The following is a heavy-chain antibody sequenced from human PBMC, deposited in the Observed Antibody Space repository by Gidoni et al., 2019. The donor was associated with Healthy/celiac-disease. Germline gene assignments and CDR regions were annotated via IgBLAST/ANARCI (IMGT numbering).Heavy chain of an antibody. Sequence: EVQLVESGGGLVKPGGSLRLSCAASGFTFSSYSMNWVRQAPGKGLEWVSSISSSSSYIYYADSVKGRFTISRDNAKNSLYLQMNSLRAEDTAVYYCARDGGCSGGSCYVGYWGQGTLVTVSS. J-gene: IGHJ4*02. D-gene: IGHD2-15*01. V-gene: IGHV3-21*01. CDR2: ISSSSSYI. CDR3: ARDGGCSGGSCYVGY. CDR1: GFTFSSYS.